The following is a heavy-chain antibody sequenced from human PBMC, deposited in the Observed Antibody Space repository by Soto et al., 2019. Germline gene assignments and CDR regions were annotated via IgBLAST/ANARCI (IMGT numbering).Heavy chain of an antibody. D-gene: IGHD2-2*01. J-gene: IGHJ6*02. V-gene: IGHV3-30-3*01. CDR2: ISYDGSNK. Sequence: QVQLVESGGGVVQPGRSLRLSCAASGFTFSSYAMHWVRQAPGKGLEWVAVISYDGSNKYYADSVKGRFTISRDNSKKSLYVQMNSLRAGDTAVYYCARTAAIRSMDVWGQGNTVTVSS. CDR1: GFTFSSYA. CDR3: ARTAAIRSMDV.